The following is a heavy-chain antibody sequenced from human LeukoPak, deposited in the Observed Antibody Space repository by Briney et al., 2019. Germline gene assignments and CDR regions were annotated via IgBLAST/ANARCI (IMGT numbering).Heavy chain of an antibody. Sequence: GGSLRFYCVGSGFTFSNNPLSWVRQAPGKGLEWGSAISGSGGNTYYADSVRGRFTISRDNSKNTLFLQMNTLRADDTAVYYCATTKQARRYFDYWGQGTLVTVS. D-gene: IGHD1-1*01. CDR1: GFTFSNNP. CDR3: ATTKQARRYFDY. J-gene: IGHJ4*02. CDR2: ISGSGGNT. V-gene: IGHV3-23*01.